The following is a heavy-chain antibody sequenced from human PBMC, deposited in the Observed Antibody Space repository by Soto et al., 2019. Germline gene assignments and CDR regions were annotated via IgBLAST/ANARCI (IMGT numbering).Heavy chain of an antibody. CDR2: IYYSGST. V-gene: IGHV4-31*03. J-gene: IGHJ5*02. CDR3: ARDVVAAAQYNWFDP. CDR1: GGSISSGGYY. Sequence: SETLSLTCTVSGGSISSGGYYWSWIRQHPGKGLEWIGYIYYSGSTYYNPSLKSRVTISVDTSKNQFSLKLSSVTAADTAVYYCARDVVAAAQYNWFDPWGQGTQVTVSS. D-gene: IGHD6-13*01.